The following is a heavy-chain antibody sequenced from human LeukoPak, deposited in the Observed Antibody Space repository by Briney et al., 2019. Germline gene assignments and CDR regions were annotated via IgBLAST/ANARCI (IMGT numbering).Heavy chain of an antibody. D-gene: IGHD4-11*01. Sequence: GGSLRLSCAASGFTFSSYWMHWVRQAPGKGPVWISHISSGGGTIGYADSVKGRFTISRDNAKNTLYLQMNSLGVEDTAVYYCTRTTGQRCFDCWGQGTQVTVSS. CDR1: GFTFSSYW. CDR3: TRTTGQRCFDC. J-gene: IGHJ4*02. CDR2: ISSGGGTI. V-gene: IGHV3-74*01.